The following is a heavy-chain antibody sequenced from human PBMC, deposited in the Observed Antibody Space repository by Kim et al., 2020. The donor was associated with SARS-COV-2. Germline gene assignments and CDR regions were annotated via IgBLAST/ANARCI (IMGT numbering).Heavy chain of an antibody. J-gene: IGHJ5*02. Sequence: GNTNYSPSLKSRVTISVDTSKNQLSLQLTSVTAADTAVYYCSRGLLGGAASWGQGTLVTVSS. CDR3: SRGLLGGAAS. D-gene: IGHD1-26*01. V-gene: IGHV4-34*01. CDR2: GNT.